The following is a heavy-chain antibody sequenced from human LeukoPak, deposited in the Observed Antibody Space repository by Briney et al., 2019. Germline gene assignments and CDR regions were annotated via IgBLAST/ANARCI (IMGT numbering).Heavy chain of an antibody. Sequence: NPSETLSLTCTVSGGSISSYYWSWIRQPPGKGLEWIGYIYYSGSTNYNPSLKSRVTISVDTSKNQFSLKLSSVTAADTAVYYCARNTYCGGDCQTFDYWGQGTLVTVSS. CDR3: ARNTYCGGDCQTFDY. J-gene: IGHJ4*02. V-gene: IGHV4-59*01. CDR1: GGSISSYY. CDR2: IYYSGST. D-gene: IGHD2-21*02.